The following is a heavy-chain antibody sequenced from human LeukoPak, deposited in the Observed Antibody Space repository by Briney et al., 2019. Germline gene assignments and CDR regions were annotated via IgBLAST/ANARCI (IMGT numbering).Heavy chain of an antibody. CDR3: ARATTIFGVVIPFDY. CDR1: GFTVSNYY. CDR2: IYSGGST. J-gene: IGHJ4*02. Sequence: GGSLRLSCPASGFTVSNYYMRWLRQAPGKGLEWAAVIYSGGSTYYADSVKGRFTISRDNSKNKLYLKMNSLRAEDTAVYYCARATTIFGVVIPFDYWGQGTLVTVSS. D-gene: IGHD3-3*01. V-gene: IGHV3-66*01.